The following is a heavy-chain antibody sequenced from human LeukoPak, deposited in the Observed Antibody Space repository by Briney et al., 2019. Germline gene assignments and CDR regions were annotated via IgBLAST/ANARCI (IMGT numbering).Heavy chain of an antibody. J-gene: IGHJ3*02. CDR1: GFTFSSYG. Sequence: GGSLRLSCAASGFTFSSYGMSWVRQAPGKGLEWVSAISGSGGSTYYADSVKGRFTISRDNAKNSLYLQMNSLRAEDTAVYYCARDRHGLIMPPPAFDIWGQGTMVTVSS. CDR3: ARDRHGLIMPPPAFDI. CDR2: ISGSGGST. D-gene: IGHD1-14*01. V-gene: IGHV3-23*01.